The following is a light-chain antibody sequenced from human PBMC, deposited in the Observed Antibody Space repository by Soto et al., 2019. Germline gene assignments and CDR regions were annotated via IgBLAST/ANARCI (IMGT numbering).Light chain of an antibody. CDR1: SSDIGGYKY. J-gene: IGLJ3*02. CDR3: SSSTSTIVK. CDR2: DVS. V-gene: IGLV2-14*01. Sequence: QSALTQPASVSGSPGQSITISCTGTSSDIGGYKYVSWYQQHPGKAPKLMIYDVSRRPSGVSYRFSASKSGNTASLTISDLQAEDEADYYCSSSTSTIVKFVGGTKLTVL.